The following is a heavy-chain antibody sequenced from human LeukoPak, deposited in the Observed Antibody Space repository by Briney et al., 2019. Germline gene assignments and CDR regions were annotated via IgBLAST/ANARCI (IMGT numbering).Heavy chain of an antibody. CDR3: AKSDWIDP. J-gene: IGHJ5*02. CDR1: GFTFSTFA. V-gene: IGHV3-74*03. Sequence: GGSLRLSCAASGFTFSTFAMTWVRQAPGKGLEWVSRLKYDGSSATYADSVKGRFTTSRDNAKNTLYLQMNNLRAEDTAVYYCAKSDWIDPWGQGTLVTVSS. CDR2: LKYDGSSA.